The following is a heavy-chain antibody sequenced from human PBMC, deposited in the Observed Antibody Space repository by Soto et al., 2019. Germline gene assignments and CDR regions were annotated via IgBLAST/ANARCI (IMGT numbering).Heavy chain of an antibody. CDR1: GGSFSGYY. J-gene: IGHJ5*02. Sequence: ETLSLTCAVYGGSFSGYYWSWIRQPPGKGLEWIGEINHSGSTNYNPSLKSRVTISVDTSKNQFSLKLSSVTAADTAVYYCARAPNYDILTGYYSKNNWFDPWGQGTLVTVSS. CDR2: INHSGST. D-gene: IGHD3-9*01. V-gene: IGHV4-34*01. CDR3: ARAPNYDILTGYYSKNNWFDP.